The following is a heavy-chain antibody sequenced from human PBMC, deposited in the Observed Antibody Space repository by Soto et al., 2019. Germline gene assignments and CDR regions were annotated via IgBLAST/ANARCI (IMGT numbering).Heavy chain of an antibody. J-gene: IGHJ6*02. CDR3: AREQSAAAGLITHYYYYGMDV. CDR2: ISSSGSTI. V-gene: IGHV3-11*01. D-gene: IGHD6-13*01. Sequence: QVQLVESGGGLVKPGGSLRLSCAASGFTFSDYYMSWIRQAPGKGLEWVSYISSSGSTIYYADSVKGRFTISRDNAKNSQYLQMNSLRAEDTAVYYCAREQSAAAGLITHYYYYGMDVWGQGTTVTVSS. CDR1: GFTFSDYY.